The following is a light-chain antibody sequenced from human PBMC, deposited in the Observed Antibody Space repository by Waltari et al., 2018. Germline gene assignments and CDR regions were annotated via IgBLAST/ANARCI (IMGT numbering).Light chain of an antibody. CDR3: ASWDDKLNAWV. CDR2: TNN. CDR1: SSTIGDNH. Sequence: QSVVTQPPSASGTPGQRVTISCSGRSSTIGDNHVYCYQQVPGTAPKLLVHTNNERPSGVPARFTGSKSGTSASLAIYGLRSEDEADYYCASWDDKLNAWVIGGGTRLTVL. J-gene: IGLJ3*02. V-gene: IGLV1-47*01.